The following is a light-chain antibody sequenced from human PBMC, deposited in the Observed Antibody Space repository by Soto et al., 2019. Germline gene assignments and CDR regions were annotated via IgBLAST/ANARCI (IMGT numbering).Light chain of an antibody. J-gene: IGKJ2*01. CDR1: RDISTW. CDR2: GAS. V-gene: IGKV1D-12*01. Sequence: DIQMTQSPSSVSASVGDRVTITCRASRDISTWLAWYQQKPGKAPKLLIYGASNLQSGVPSRFSGRGSGTDSTLTISSLQPEDFGTYYCQQANSFPFIFAQGTKVDIK. CDR3: QQANSFPFI.